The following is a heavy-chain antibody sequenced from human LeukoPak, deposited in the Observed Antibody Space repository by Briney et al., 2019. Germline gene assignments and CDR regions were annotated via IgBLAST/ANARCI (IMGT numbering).Heavy chain of an antibody. Sequence: APVKVSCKASGYTFTGYYMHWVRQAPGQGLEWMGWINPNSGGTNYAQKFQGRVTMTRDTSISTAYMELSRLRSDDTAVYYCATTIVGATFSTYYFDYWGQGTLVTVSS. CDR1: GYTFTGYY. CDR2: INPNSGGT. CDR3: ATTIVGATFSTYYFDY. V-gene: IGHV1-2*02. D-gene: IGHD1-26*01. J-gene: IGHJ4*02.